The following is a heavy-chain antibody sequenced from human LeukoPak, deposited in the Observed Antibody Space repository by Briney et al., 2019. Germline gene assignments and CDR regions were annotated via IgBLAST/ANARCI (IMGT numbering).Heavy chain of an antibody. Sequence: SSVKVSCKASGGTFSSYAISWVRQAPGQGLEWMGGIIPIFGTANYAQKFQGRVTITADESTSTAYMELSSLRSEDTAVYYCAGINYGDYYFDYWGQGTLVTVSS. D-gene: IGHD4-17*01. CDR1: GGTFSSYA. CDR3: AGINYGDYYFDY. CDR2: IIPIFGTA. J-gene: IGHJ4*02. V-gene: IGHV1-69*01.